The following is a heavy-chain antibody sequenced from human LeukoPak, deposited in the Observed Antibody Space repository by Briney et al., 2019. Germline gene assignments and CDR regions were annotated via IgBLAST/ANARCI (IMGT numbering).Heavy chain of an antibody. V-gene: IGHV1-18*01. CDR2: ISAYNGNT. CDR1: GYTFTSYG. D-gene: IGHD3-9*01. Sequence: ASVKLSCKASGYTFTSYGISWVRQAPGQGLEWRGWISAYNGNTNYAQKLQGRVTMTTDTSTSTAYMELRSLRSDDTAVYYCARDEYYDILTGYYASVSFDYWGQGTLVTVSS. J-gene: IGHJ4*02. CDR3: ARDEYYDILTGYYASVSFDY.